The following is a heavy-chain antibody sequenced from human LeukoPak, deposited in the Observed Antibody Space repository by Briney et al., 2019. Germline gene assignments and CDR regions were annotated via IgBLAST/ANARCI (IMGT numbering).Heavy chain of an antibody. J-gene: IGHJ4*02. CDR3: ARNYFWTGSYFVDS. CDR1: GFTFATPW. V-gene: IGHV5-51*01. CDR2: IYPGDSDT. Sequence: GESLKISGKTSGFTFATPWIAWARQMPGKGLELMGIIYPGDSDTNYSPSFQGQVTISADKSSNTAYLQWSGLKASDTAMYYCARNYFWTGSYFVDSCGQGTLVTVSS. D-gene: IGHD3/OR15-3a*01.